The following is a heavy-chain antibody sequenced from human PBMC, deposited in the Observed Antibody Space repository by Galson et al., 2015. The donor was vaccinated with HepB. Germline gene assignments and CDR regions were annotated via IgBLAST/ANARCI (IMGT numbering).Heavy chain of an antibody. CDR3: TRDPLRYTAMATGYFDY. Sequence: SLRLSCAASGFTFGDYAMSWFRQAPGKGLEWVGFIRSKAYGGTTEYAASVKGRFTISRDDSKSIAYLQMNSLRTEDTAVYYCTRDPLRYTAMATGYFDYWGQGTLVTVSS. CDR1: GFTFGDYA. CDR2: IRSKAYGGTT. J-gene: IGHJ4*02. V-gene: IGHV3-49*03. D-gene: IGHD5-18*01.